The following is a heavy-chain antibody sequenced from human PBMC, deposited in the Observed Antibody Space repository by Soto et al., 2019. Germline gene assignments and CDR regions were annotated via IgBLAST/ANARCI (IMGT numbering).Heavy chain of an antibody. CDR1: GFTFSSYG. CDR2: IWYDGSNK. V-gene: IGHV3-33*01. D-gene: IGHD6-13*01. Sequence: QVQLVESGGGVVQPGRSLRLSCAASGFTFSSYGMHWVRQAPGKGLEWVAVIWYDGSNKYYADSVKGRFTISRDNSKNTLYLQRNSLRAEDTAVYYCARWEYIAAAGTGSEAFDIWGQGTMVTVSS. J-gene: IGHJ3*02. CDR3: ARWEYIAAAGTGSEAFDI.